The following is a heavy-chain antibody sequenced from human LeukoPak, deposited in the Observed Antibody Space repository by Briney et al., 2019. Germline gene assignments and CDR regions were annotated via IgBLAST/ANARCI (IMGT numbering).Heavy chain of an antibody. D-gene: IGHD5-24*01. CDR2: ISSSSRYI. CDR3: ATHRDGFPY. J-gene: IGHJ4*02. V-gene: IGHV3-21*01. CDR1: GFTFISYS. Sequence: KTGRSLRLSCAASGFTFISYSMNWVRQAPRKWLEWVPSISSSSRYIYYADSVKGRFTIPRDNAKNSLYLQMNSLRAEDTAVYYCATHRDGFPYWGQGTLVTVSS.